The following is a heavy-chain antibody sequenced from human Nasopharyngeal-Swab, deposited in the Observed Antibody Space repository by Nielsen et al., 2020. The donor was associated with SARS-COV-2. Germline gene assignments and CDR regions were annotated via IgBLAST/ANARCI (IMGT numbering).Heavy chain of an antibody. CDR1: GFTFSSYG. Sequence: GESLKISCAASGFTFSSYGMHWVRQAPGKGLEWVAVIWYDGSNKYYADSVKGRFTISRDNSKNTLYLQMNSLRAEDTAVYYCAGGRGTVTTYYYYGMDVWGQGTTVTVSS. CDR2: IWYDGSNK. J-gene: IGHJ6*02. V-gene: IGHV3-33*01. D-gene: IGHD4-17*01. CDR3: AGGRGTVTTYYYYGMDV.